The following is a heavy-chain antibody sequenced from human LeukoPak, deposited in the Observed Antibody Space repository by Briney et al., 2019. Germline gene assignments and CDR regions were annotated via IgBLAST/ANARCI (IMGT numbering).Heavy chain of an antibody. J-gene: IGHJ4*02. D-gene: IGHD1-1*01. V-gene: IGHV3-73*01. CDR3: AKSRSGSANWALQIFDN. CDR1: GFTFSGSA. Sequence: PGGSLKLSCAASGFTFSGSAMHWVRQASGKGLEWVGRIRSKANSYATAYAASVKGRFTISRDDSKNTAYLQMNSLKTEDTAVYFCAKSRSGSANWALQIFDNWGQGTLVTVSS. CDR2: IRSKANSYAT.